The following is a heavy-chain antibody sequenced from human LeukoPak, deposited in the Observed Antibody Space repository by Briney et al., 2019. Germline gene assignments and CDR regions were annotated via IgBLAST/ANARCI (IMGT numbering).Heavy chain of an antibody. V-gene: IGHV4-30-4*01. D-gene: IGHD3-22*01. Sequence: SETLSLTCTVSGGSISSGDYYWSWIRQPPGKGLEWIGYIYYSGSTYYNPSLKSRVTISVDTPKNQFSLKLSSVTAADTAVYYCANTGHYYDSTPYGMDVWGQGTTVTVSS. J-gene: IGHJ6*02. CDR2: IYYSGST. CDR1: GGSISSGDYY. CDR3: ANTGHYYDSTPYGMDV.